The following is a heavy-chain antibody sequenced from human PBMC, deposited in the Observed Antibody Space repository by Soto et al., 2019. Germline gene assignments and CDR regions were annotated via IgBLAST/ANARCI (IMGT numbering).Heavy chain of an antibody. J-gene: IGHJ3*02. Sequence: SVKVSCKASGGTFSSYAISWVRQAPGQGLEWMGGIIPIFGTANYAQKFQGRVTITADESTGTAYMELSSLRSEDTAVYYCARGNKYYDFWNGYSPDAFDIWGQGTMVSV. V-gene: IGHV1-69*13. CDR3: ARGNKYYDFWNGYSPDAFDI. D-gene: IGHD3-3*01. CDR2: IIPIFGTA. CDR1: GGTFSSYA.